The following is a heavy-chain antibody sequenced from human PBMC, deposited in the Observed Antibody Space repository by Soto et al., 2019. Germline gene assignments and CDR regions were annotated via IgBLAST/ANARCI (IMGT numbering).Heavy chain of an antibody. CDR1: GFTFDDYT. CDR3: AKPGLGGGAFDI. CDR2: ISWDGGST. V-gene: IGHV3-43*01. D-gene: IGHD3-10*01. J-gene: IGHJ3*02. Sequence: EVQLVESGGVVVQPGGSLRLSCEASGFTFDDYTMHWVRQAPGKGLEWVSLISWDGGSTYYADSVKGRFTISRDNSKNSLYLQMNSLRTEDTALYYCAKPGLGGGAFDIWGQGTMVTVSS.